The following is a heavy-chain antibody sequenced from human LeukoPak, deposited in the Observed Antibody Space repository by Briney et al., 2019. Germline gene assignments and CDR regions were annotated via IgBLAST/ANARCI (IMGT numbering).Heavy chain of an antibody. CDR3: ATYGGGSTAEYFQH. V-gene: IGHV4-59*08. D-gene: IGHD4-23*01. CDR2: IYYSGST. Sequence: SETLSLTCTVSGGSISSYYWSWIRQPPGKGLEWIGYIYYSGSTNYNPSLKSRVTISVVTSKNQFSLKLSSVTAADTAVYYCATYGGGSTAEYFQHWGQGTLVTVSS. J-gene: IGHJ1*01. CDR1: GGSISSYY.